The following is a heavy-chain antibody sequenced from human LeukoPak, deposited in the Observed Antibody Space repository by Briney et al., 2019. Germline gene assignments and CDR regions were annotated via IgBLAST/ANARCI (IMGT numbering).Heavy chain of an antibody. J-gene: IGHJ4*02. CDR3: AKVDGDYGNFDY. CDR2: ISWNSSSI. CDR1: GFTVSNNY. D-gene: IGHD4-17*01. Sequence: GESLRLSCATSGFTVSNNYMTWVRQAPGKGLEWVSGISWNSSSIGYADSVKGRFTISRDNAKNSLYLQMNSLRAEDTALYYCAKVDGDYGNFDYWGQGTLVTVSS. V-gene: IGHV3-9*01.